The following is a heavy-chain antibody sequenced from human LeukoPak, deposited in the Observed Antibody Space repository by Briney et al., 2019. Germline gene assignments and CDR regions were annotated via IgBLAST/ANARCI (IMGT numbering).Heavy chain of an antibody. J-gene: IGHJ5*02. V-gene: IGHV4-31*03. CDR3: AITMVRGGFDP. D-gene: IGHD3-10*01. CDR1: GGSISSGGYY. CDR2: IYYSGST. Sequence: SETLSLTCTVSGGSISSGGYYWSWIRQHPGKGLEWIGYIYYSGSTYYNPSLKSRVTISVDTSKNQFSLKLSSVTAADTAVYYCAITMVRGGFDPWGQGTLVTASS.